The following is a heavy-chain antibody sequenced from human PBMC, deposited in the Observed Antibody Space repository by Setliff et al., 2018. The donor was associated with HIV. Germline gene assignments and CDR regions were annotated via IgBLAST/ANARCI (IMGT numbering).Heavy chain of an antibody. D-gene: IGHD3-22*01. Sequence: ASETLSLTCTVSGGSISSYYWSWIRQPPGKGLEWIGYMYYSGSANYNPSLKSRVTMSVDPSKNQFSLKLSSVTAADTAVYYCARYRPDLYYDSSGDAFDIWGQGTMVTVSS. CDR2: MYYSGSA. CDR1: GGSISSYY. V-gene: IGHV4-59*01. J-gene: IGHJ3*02. CDR3: ARYRPDLYYDSSGDAFDI.